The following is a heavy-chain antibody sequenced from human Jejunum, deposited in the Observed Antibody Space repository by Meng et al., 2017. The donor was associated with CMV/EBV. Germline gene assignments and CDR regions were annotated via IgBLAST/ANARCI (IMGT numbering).Heavy chain of an antibody. Sequence: SGYTFIDYSIHWVRQAPGRGLEWMGRINPDRNGTNYAQKFQGRVTMTRDTSISTAYMELSRLTSDDTAVYYCARDGTKYSSGWYDFWGQGTLVTVSS. CDR1: GYTFIDYS. V-gene: IGHV1-2*06. J-gene: IGHJ4*02. CDR2: INPDRNGT. CDR3: ARDGTKYSSGWYDF. D-gene: IGHD6-19*01.